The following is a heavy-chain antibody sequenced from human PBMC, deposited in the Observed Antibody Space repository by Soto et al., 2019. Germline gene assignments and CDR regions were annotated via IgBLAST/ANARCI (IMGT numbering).Heavy chain of an antibody. V-gene: IGHV3-30*18. CDR1: GFTFSSYG. D-gene: IGHD2-15*01. Sequence: GGSLRLSCAASGFTFSSYGMHWVRQAAGKGLEWVAVISYDGSNKYYADSVKGRFTISRDNSKNTLYLQMNSLRAEDTAVYYCAKEALINYCIFGSCYDTKNWFYLCGQGTLVIVSS. J-gene: IGHJ5*02. CDR2: ISYDGSNK. CDR3: AKEALINYCIFGSCYDTKNWFYL.